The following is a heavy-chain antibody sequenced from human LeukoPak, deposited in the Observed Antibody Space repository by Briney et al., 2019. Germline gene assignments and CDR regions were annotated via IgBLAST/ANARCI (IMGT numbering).Heavy chain of an antibody. D-gene: IGHD6-6*01. CDR1: GYTFTGYY. J-gene: IGHJ4*02. CDR2: INPDRDCT. V-gene: IGHV1-2*02. Sequence: ASVKVSCKASGYTFTGYYIHWVRQAPGQGLQWMAWINPDRDCTNYAQKFQGRVTLTRDTSISTAYMQLCGLRSDDTAVYYCVGSIAGSGQMPHDYWGQGTLVTVSS. CDR3: VGSIAGSGQMPHDY.